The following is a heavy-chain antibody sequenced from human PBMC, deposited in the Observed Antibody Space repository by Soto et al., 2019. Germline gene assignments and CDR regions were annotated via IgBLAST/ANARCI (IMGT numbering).Heavy chain of an antibody. CDR3: ASQNIAAAGTGAFDI. D-gene: IGHD6-13*01. CDR1: GFTFSSYA. V-gene: IGHV3-30-3*01. J-gene: IGHJ3*02. CDR2: ISYDGSNK. Sequence: QVQLVESGGGVVQPGRSLRLSCAASGFTFSSYAMHWVRQAPGKGLEWVAVISYDGSNKYYADSVKGRFTISRDNSKNTLYLQMNSLRAEDTAVYYRASQNIAAAGTGAFDIWGQGTMVTVSS.